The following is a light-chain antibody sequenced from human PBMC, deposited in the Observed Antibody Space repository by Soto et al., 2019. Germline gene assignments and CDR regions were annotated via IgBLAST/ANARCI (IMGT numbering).Light chain of an antibody. CDR2: GAS. V-gene: IGKV3-15*01. CDR1: QSVSSN. CDR3: QQYNNWPYT. Sequence: EILMTQSPGTLSVSXGERATLSXRASQSVSSNLAWYQQKPGQAPRLLIYGASTRATGIPGRFSGSGSGTEFTLTINSLQSEDYAVYFCQQYNNWPYTFGQGTKVDIK. J-gene: IGKJ2*01.